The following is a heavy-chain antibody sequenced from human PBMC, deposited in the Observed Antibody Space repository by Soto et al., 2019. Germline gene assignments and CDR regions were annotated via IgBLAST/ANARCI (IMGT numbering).Heavy chain of an antibody. D-gene: IGHD3-10*01. J-gene: IGHJ4*02. CDR2: ISGSGGST. CDR3: AKDQVLLWFGELLNSAAFDY. V-gene: IGHV3-23*01. CDR1: GFTFSNYA. Sequence: PGRSLRLSCAASGFTFSNYAMSWIRQAQGKGLEWVSAISGSGGSTYYADSVKGRFTISRDNSKNTLYLQMNSLRAEDTAVYYCAKDQVLLWFGELLNSAAFDYWGQGTLVTVSS.